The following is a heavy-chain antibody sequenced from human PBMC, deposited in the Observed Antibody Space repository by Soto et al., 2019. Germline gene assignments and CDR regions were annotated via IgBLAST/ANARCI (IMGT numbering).Heavy chain of an antibody. D-gene: IGHD3-3*01. CDR2: IYHSGST. CDR1: GGSISTNHW. CDR3: ARPDYKGGVYHFDY. V-gene: IGHV4-4*02. J-gene: IGHJ4*02. Sequence: QVQLQESGPGLVKPAGTLSLTCGVSGGSISTNHWWSWVRQPPGKGLEWIGEIYHSGSTNYNPSLQSRVTISVDKSKTQFSLNLTSVTAADTAVYYCARPDYKGGVYHFDYWGQGTLVPVSS.